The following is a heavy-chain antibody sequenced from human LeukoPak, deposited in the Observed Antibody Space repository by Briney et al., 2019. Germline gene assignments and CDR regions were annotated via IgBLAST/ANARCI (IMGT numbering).Heavy chain of an antibody. CDR1: GFTSSSYA. CDR3: AKGGQIRFLEWLLFDY. D-gene: IGHD3-3*01. J-gene: IGHJ4*02. Sequence: GGSLRLSCAASGFTSSSYAMSWVRQAPGKGLEWVSAISGSGGSTYYADSVKGRFTISRDNSKNTLYLQMNSLRAEDTAVYYCAKGGQIRFLEWLLFDYWGQGTLVTASS. V-gene: IGHV3-23*01. CDR2: ISGSGGST.